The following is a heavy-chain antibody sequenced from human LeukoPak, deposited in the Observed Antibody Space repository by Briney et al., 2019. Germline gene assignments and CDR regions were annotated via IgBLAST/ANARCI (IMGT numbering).Heavy chain of an antibody. J-gene: IGHJ6*02. V-gene: IGHV4-30-2*01. CDR1: GGSIVSGGFS. CDR2: ISHSGSA. D-gene: IGHD5-24*01. Sequence: SETLSLTCAVSGGSIVSGGFSWGWIRQPPGKGLEWIGYISHSGSAYYNPSLKSRVTISVDRSKNQFSLKLSSVTAADTAVYYCAREGAYNFHYGMDVWGQGTTVTVSS. CDR3: AREGAYNFHYGMDV.